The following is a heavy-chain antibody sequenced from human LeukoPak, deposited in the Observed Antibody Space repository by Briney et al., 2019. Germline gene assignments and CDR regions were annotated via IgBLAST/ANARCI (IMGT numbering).Heavy chain of an antibody. CDR2: INPNSGGT. V-gene: IGHV1-2*02. Sequence: ASVKVSCKASGYTFTGYYMHWVRQAPGQGLEWMGWINPNSGGTNYAQKFQGRVTMTRDTSINTAYMELTRLRSDDTALYYCARGGDSIDSYAGDLFDSWGQATLVTVSS. CDR3: ARGGDSIDSYAGDLFDS. J-gene: IGHJ4*02. D-gene: IGHD2-21*01. CDR1: GYTFTGYY.